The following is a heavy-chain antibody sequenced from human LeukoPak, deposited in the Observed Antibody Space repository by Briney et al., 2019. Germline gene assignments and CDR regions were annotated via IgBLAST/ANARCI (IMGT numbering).Heavy chain of an antibody. V-gene: IGHV4-59*08. Sequence: SETLSLTCTVSGGSTSSYYWSWIRQPPGKGLEWIAYISDIGSINYNPSLKSRVTISLDTSKNQFSLKLSSVTAADTAVYYCAGHHPRNTVDFWGQGTLVTVSS. CDR1: GGSTSSYY. J-gene: IGHJ4*02. D-gene: IGHD2/OR15-2a*01. CDR2: ISDIGSI. CDR3: AGHHPRNTVDF.